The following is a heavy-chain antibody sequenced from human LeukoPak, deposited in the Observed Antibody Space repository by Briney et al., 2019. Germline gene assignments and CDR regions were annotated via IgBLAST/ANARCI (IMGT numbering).Heavy chain of an antibody. Sequence: GGSLRLSCAASGFTFSSYGMIWVRQAPGKGLEWVSSISGSGSFAYYADSVKGRFTISRDNSKNTLSLQMNSLRAEDTAVYYCARDPRTTGKSNYGMDVWGQGTTVTVSS. CDR1: GFTFSSYG. CDR3: ARDPRTTGKSNYGMDV. CDR2: ISGSGSFA. J-gene: IGHJ6*02. D-gene: IGHD4-17*01. V-gene: IGHV3-23*01.